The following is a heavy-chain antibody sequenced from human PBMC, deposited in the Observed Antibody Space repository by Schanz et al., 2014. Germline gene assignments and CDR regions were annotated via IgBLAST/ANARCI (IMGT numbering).Heavy chain of an antibody. CDR3: VKEDRNHRSDYVY. CDR2: IWYDGSNK. Sequence: VQVVESGGGFVQPGGSLRLSCAASGFTFSSYVMNWVRQAPGRGLEWMAFIWYDGSNKIYADSVKGRFTISRDNSNNTLFLQMSSLRVEDTAVYYCVKEDRNHRSDYVYWGRGTLVTVSS. D-gene: IGHD3-10*01. J-gene: IGHJ4*02. CDR1: GFTFSSYV. V-gene: IGHV3-30*02.